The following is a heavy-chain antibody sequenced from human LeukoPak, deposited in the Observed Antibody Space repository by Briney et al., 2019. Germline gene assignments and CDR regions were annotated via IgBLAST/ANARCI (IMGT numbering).Heavy chain of an antibody. CDR3: AARAAGPRLIDY. D-gene: IGHD6-13*01. V-gene: IGHV1-69*04. Sequence: SVKVSCKASEGTFSSYAISWVRQAPGQGLEWMGRIIPILGIANYAQKFQERVTITRDMSTSTAYMELSSLRSEDTAVYYCAARAAGPRLIDYWGQGTLVTVSS. CDR1: EGTFSSYA. CDR2: IIPILGIA. J-gene: IGHJ4*02.